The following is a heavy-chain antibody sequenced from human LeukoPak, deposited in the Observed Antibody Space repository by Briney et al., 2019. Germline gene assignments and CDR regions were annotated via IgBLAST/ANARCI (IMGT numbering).Heavy chain of an antibody. D-gene: IGHD2-2*01. J-gene: IGHJ5*02. CDR2: INHSGST. CDR3: ARGRGRYCSSTSCRNWFDP. Sequence: SETLSLTCAVYGGSFSGYYWSWIRQPPGKGLEWIGEINHSGSTNYNPSLMSRVTILVDTSKNQFSLKLRSVNAADPGVYYCARGRGRYCSSTSCRNWFDPWGQGTLVTVSS. V-gene: IGHV4-34*01. CDR1: GGSFSGYY.